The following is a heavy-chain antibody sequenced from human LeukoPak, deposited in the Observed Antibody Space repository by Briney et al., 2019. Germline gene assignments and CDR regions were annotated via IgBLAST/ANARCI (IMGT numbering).Heavy chain of an antibody. CDR3: AREIFGDSGTWFDP. V-gene: IGHV4-30-2*01. CDR1: GGSISSGGYS. J-gene: IGHJ5*02. D-gene: IGHD3-16*01. Sequence: PSETLSLTCAVSGGSISSGGYSWSWIRQPPGKGLGWIGYIYHSGSTYYNPSLKSRVTISVDRSKNQFSLKLSSVTAADTAVYYCAREIFGDSGTWFDPWGQGTLVTVSS. CDR2: IYHSGST.